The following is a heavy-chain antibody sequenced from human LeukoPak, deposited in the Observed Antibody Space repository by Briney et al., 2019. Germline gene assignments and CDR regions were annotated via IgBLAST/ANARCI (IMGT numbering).Heavy chain of an antibody. CDR1: GFTFSSYG. CDR3: ARDQRALGYSYGFDY. V-gene: IGHV3-33*01. D-gene: IGHD5-18*01. Sequence: GGSLRLSCAASGFTFSSYGMHWVRQAPGKGLEWVAVIWYDGSNKYYADSVKGRFTIPRDNSKNTLYLQMNSLRAEDTAVYYCARDQRALGYSYGFDYWGQGTLVTVSS. CDR2: IWYDGSNK. J-gene: IGHJ4*02.